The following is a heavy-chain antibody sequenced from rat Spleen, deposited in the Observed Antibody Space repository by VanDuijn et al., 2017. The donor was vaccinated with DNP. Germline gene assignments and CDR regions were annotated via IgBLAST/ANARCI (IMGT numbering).Heavy chain of an antibody. Sequence: EVQLHESGPGLVKPSQPLSLTCFVTGYSITSNHWGWIRQFPGNKVEYIVHISCSGSTSYNPSLIRRISITRDTSKTQFFLQLNSLPTEDTATCYCARLSLEWEVRAIDAWGQGTSVTVSS. V-gene: IGHV3-1*01. CDR1: GYSITSNH. J-gene: IGHJ4*01. CDR2: ISCSGST. D-gene: IGHD1-1*01. CDR3: ARLSLEWEVRAIDA.